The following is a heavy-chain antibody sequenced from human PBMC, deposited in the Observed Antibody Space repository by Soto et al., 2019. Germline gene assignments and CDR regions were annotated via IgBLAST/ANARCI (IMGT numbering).Heavy chain of an antibody. CDR2: IYPGDSDT. CDR1: GYSFTNYW. D-gene: IGHD6-19*01. CDR3: AIQHPLDSSAWYN. V-gene: IGHV5-51*01. Sequence: PGESLKISCKASGYSFTNYWIGWVRQMPGKGLEWMGTIYPGDSDTRYSPSFRGQVTFSVDKSINTAYLHWTSLKASDTAIYYCAIQHPLDSSAWYNWGQGTLVTVS. J-gene: IGHJ4*02.